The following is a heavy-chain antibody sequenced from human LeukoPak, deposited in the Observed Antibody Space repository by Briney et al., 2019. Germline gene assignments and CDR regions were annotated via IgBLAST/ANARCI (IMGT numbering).Heavy chain of an antibody. CDR1: VYTFGDYG. CDR3: ARHYSSDYYGWFHS. V-gene: IGHV3-20*04. CDR2: INSNGIST. D-gene: IGHD5-12*01. J-gene: IGHJ4*02. Sequence: RPGGSLRLSCVVSVYTFGDYGMRGARHVRARGWLCVSSINSNGISTTYADAVKGRFTISGDNAKNSLYLQLNTLTADDAALYYCARHYSSDYYGWFHSWGLGTLVTVSS.